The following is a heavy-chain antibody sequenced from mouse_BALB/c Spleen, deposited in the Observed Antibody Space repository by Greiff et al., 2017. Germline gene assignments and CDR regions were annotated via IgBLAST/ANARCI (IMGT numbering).Heavy chain of an antibody. Sequence: QVQLQQPGPELVKPGASVKMSCKASGYTFTSYWMHWVKQRPGQGLEWIGVIDPSDSYTSYNQKFKGKATLTVDTSSSTAYMQLSSLTSEDSAVYYCTRAEYYAMDYWGQGTSVTVSS. V-gene: IGHV1S127*01. J-gene: IGHJ4*01. D-gene: IGHD3-3*01. CDR3: TRAEYYAMDY. CDR2: IDPSDSYT. CDR1: GYTFTSYW.